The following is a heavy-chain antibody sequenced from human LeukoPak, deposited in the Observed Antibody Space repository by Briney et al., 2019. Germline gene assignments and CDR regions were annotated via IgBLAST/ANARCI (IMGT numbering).Heavy chain of an antibody. Sequence: ASVKVSCKASGYTFTGYYLHWVRQAPGEGLKWIGWINPNSGDTNYAQKFQGRVSMTGDTSISTAYMELSRLRSDDTAVYYCARTLVVINDAFDIWGQGTMVTVSS. CDR3: ARTLVVINDAFDI. CDR1: GYTFTGYY. V-gene: IGHV1-2*02. D-gene: IGHD3-22*01. J-gene: IGHJ3*02. CDR2: INPNSGDT.